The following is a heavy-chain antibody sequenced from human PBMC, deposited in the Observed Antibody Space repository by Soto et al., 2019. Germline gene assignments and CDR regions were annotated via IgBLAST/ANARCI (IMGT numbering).Heavy chain of an antibody. CDR2: ISYDGSHQ. Sequence: GGSLRLSCATSGFTFSYYGMHWVRQAPAKGLEWVAVISYDGSHQYYADSVKGRFTISRDNAKNTLYLQMDSLRTGDTAMYYCAKPSLGGDSSGWPFESWGQGTLVTVSS. J-gene: IGHJ4*02. V-gene: IGHV3-30*18. CDR3: AKPSLGGDSSGWPFES. D-gene: IGHD6-19*01. CDR1: GFTFSYYG.